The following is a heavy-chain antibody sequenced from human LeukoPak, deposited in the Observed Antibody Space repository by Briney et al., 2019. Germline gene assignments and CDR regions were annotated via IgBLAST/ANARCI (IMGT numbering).Heavy chain of an antibody. Sequence: SETLSLTCTVSGGSISSSSYYWSWIRQPPGKGLEWIGYIYYSGSTNYNPSLKSRVTISVDTSKNQFSLKLSSVTAADTAVYYCARDLGIAAAGTKEVGFDPWGQGTLVTVSS. V-gene: IGHV4-61*01. D-gene: IGHD6-13*01. J-gene: IGHJ5*02. CDR1: GGSISSSSYY. CDR2: IYYSGST. CDR3: ARDLGIAAAGTKEVGFDP.